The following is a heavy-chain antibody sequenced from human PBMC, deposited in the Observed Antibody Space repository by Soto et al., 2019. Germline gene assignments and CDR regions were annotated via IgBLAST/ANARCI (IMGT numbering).Heavy chain of an antibody. Sequence: QVQLVESGGGVVQPGRSLRLSCAASGFTFSSYGMHWVRQAPGKGLEWVAVISHDGSNKYFADSVKGRFTISRDNSQNTLYLQMNSLRAEETAVYYCAKHLIAVAGYLHGMDVWGQGTTVTVSS. D-gene: IGHD6-19*01. CDR3: AKHLIAVAGYLHGMDV. V-gene: IGHV3-30*18. J-gene: IGHJ6*02. CDR1: GFTFSSYG. CDR2: ISHDGSNK.